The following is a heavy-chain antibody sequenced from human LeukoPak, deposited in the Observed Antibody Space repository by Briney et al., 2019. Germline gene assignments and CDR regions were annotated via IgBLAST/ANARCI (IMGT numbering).Heavy chain of an antibody. CDR3: ARDRTGVNDY. J-gene: IGHJ4*02. Sequence: GGSLRLSCAASGFTFDDYGMSWVRQAPGKGVEWGSGINWNGGSIGYPDSVKGRFTISRDNAKNSLYLQMNSLRAEDTALYYCARDRTGVNDYWGQGTLVTVSS. D-gene: IGHD1-1*01. V-gene: IGHV3-20*04. CDR1: GFTFDDYG. CDR2: INWNGGSI.